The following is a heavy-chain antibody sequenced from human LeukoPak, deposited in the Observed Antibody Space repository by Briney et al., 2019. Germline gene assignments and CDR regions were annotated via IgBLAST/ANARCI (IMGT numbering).Heavy chain of an antibody. J-gene: IGHJ4*02. CDR3: ARDHVVVPAAPTD. D-gene: IGHD2-2*01. Sequence: GASVKVSCKASGGTFSSYAISWVRQAPGQGLEWMGGIIPIFGTANYAQKFQGRVTITTDESTSTAYMELSSLRSEDTAVYYRARDHVVVPAAPTDWGQGTLVTVSS. CDR2: IIPIFGTA. CDR1: GGTFSSYA. V-gene: IGHV1-69*05.